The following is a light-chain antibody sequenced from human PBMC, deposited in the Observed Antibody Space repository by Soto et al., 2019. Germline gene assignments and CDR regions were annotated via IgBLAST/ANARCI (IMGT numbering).Light chain of an antibody. V-gene: IGKV1-9*01. J-gene: IGKJ1*01. CDR2: GAS. CDR3: QQVETYPWT. CDR1: QAVSSY. Sequence: IQLTQSPSSPPASVGDRVTITCRASQAVSSYLAWYQQKPGMAPKLLIYGASTLQSGVPPRFSGSGSGTDFTLTINALQPEDSATYFCQQVETYPWTFGQGTKVEVK.